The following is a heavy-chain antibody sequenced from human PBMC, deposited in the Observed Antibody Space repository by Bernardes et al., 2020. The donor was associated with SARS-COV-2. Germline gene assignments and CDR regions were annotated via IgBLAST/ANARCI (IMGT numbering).Heavy chain of an antibody. Sequence: GGSLRLSCAASGFTFSSYAMTWFRQAPGKGLEWVSTISASGSNTFYAESLQGRFTISRDNSGNSLHLHLSRLKTGDTAVYYCARGAPTCYNCGYFAYWGQGALVTVSS. D-gene: IGHD1-20*01. J-gene: IGHJ4*02. CDR3: ARGAPTCYNCGYFAY. CDR2: ISASGSNT. CDR1: GFTFSSYA. V-gene: IGHV3-23*01.